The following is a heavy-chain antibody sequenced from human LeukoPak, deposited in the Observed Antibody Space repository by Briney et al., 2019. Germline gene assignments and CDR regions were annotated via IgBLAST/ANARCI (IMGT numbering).Heavy chain of an antibody. Sequence: ASVKVSCKASGYTFTGYYMHWVRQAPGQGLEWMGWINPNSGGTNYAQKFQGRVTMTEDTSTDTAYMELSSLRSEDTAVYYCATGLVGATAVDYWGQGTLVTVSS. D-gene: IGHD1-26*01. J-gene: IGHJ4*02. CDR3: ATGLVGATAVDY. V-gene: IGHV1-2*02. CDR1: GYTFTGYY. CDR2: INPNSGGT.